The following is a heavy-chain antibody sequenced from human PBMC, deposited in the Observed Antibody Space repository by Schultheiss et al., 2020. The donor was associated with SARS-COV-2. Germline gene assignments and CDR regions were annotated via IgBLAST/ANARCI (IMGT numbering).Heavy chain of an antibody. CDR3: ASSPGGYDSSGYGFDY. D-gene: IGHD3-22*01. V-gene: IGHV4-34*01. CDR2: INRSGST. J-gene: IGHJ4*02. CDR1: GGSFSGSY. Sequence: SETLSLTCAVYGGSFSGSYWSWIRQPPGKGLEWIGEINRSGSTNYNPSLKGRVTISVDTSKNQFSLKLSSVTAADTAVYYCASSPGGYDSSGYGFDYWGQGTLVTVSS.